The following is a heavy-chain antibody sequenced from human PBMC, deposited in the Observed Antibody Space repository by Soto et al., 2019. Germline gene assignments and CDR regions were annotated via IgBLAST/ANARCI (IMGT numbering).Heavy chain of an antibody. J-gene: IGHJ5*02. CDR1: GDSINNSHW. D-gene: IGHD6-13*01. Sequence: QVQLQESGPGLVQPSGTLSLTCAVSGDSINNSHWWSWVRQTPGKGLEWIGETYHSGTTNYNPSLKPRVNISIDKSKNQFSLKMNSVTAADTAVYYCAREVNSSPARGPNWFDPWGQGTLVTVSS. CDR3: AREVNSSPARGPNWFDP. CDR2: TYHSGTT. V-gene: IGHV4-4*02.